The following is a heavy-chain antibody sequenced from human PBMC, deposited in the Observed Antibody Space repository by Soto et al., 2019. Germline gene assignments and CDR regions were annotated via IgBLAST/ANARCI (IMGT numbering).Heavy chain of an antibody. CDR3: ARSTNDYGDRH. CDR1: GYTFTSYD. V-gene: IGHV1-8*01. D-gene: IGHD4-17*01. CDR2: MNPNSGNT. Sequence: QVQLVQSGAEVKKPGASVKVSCKASGYTFTSYDINWVRQATGQGLEWMGWMNPNSGNTGYAQNFQXRGTMTRNTSISTAYMELSSLRSEDTAVYYWARSTNDYGDRHWGQGSLVTVSS. J-gene: IGHJ4*02.